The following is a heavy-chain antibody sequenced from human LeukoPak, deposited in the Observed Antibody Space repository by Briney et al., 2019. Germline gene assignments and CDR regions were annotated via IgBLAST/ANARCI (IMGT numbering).Heavy chain of an antibody. V-gene: IGHV4-59*01. J-gene: IGHJ3*02. CDR1: GGSISNYY. CDR3: ARFHPAAVTSIDAFDM. CDR2: IHYTGST. Sequence: SETLSLTCTVSGGSISNYYWSWIRQPPGKGLEWIGFIHYTGSTNYNPSLKSRVTISVDTSNNQFSLKLNSVTAADTAVYYCARFHPAAVTSIDAFDMWGQGTLVTVSS. D-gene: IGHD6-19*01.